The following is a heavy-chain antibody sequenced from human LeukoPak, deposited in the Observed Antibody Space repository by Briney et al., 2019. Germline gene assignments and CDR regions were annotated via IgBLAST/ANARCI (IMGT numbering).Heavy chain of an antibody. D-gene: IGHD3-10*01. CDR1: RFAFRSFS. Sequence: PGRCPRLSCAASRFAFRSFSMHWGPHGPPKGVERGAVISYEGSNKYYADSVKGRFTISRDNSKNTLYLQMNSLRAEDTAVYYCARDGSGLLWFGDNHYMDVWGKGTTVTVSS. V-gene: IGHV3-30*17. CDR3: ARDGSGLLWFGDNHYMDV. J-gene: IGHJ6*03. CDR2: ISYEGSNK.